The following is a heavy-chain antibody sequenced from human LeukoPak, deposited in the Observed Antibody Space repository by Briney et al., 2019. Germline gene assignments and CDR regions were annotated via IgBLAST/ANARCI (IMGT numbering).Heavy chain of an antibody. V-gene: IGHV4-59*01. CDR1: GGSISTYY. D-gene: IGHD6-13*01. J-gene: IGHJ4*02. CDR2: IYYSGST. Sequence: SETLSLTCTVSGGSISTYYWSWIRQPPGKGLEWIGYIYYSGSTNYNPSLKSRVTISVDTSKNQFSLKLSSVTAADTAVYYCARGYRSSWYYFDYWGQGTLATVSS. CDR3: ARGYRSSWYYFDY.